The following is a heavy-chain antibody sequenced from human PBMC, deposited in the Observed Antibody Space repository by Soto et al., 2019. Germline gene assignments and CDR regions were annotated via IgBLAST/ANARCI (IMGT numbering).Heavy chain of an antibody. CDR1: GFTVSSNY. J-gene: IGHJ4*02. CDR2: IDSGGST. CDR3: ARVAVAGTFDY. V-gene: IGHV3-66*01. Sequence: EVQLVESGGGLVQPGGSLRLSCAVSGFTVSSNYMSWVRQAPGKGLEWVSVIDSGGSTYYADSVKGRFTISRDNSKNTLYLQMNSLRAEDTAVYYCARVAVAGTFDYWGQGTLVTVSS. D-gene: IGHD6-19*01.